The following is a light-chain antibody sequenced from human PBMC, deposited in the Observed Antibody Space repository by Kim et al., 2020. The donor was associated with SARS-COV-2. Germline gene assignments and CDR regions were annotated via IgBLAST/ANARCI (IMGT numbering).Light chain of an antibody. Sequence: PGERATRSCRASQSVSSSYLAWYQQKPGQAPRLLIYGASSRATGIPDRFSGSGSGTDFTLTISRLEPEDFAVYYCQQYGSSPPWTFGQGTKVDIK. V-gene: IGKV3-20*01. CDR2: GAS. CDR1: QSVSSSY. J-gene: IGKJ1*01. CDR3: QQYGSSPPWT.